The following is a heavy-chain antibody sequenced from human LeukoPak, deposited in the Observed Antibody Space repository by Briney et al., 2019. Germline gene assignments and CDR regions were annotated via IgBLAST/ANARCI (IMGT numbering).Heavy chain of an antibody. CDR1: GFTFSSYA. CDR2: ISDSGDNT. D-gene: IGHD3-22*01. Sequence: PGGSLRLSCAASGFTFSSYAMSWVRQAPGKGLEWVSTISDSGDNTYYADSVKGRFTISRDNSKNTLYLQMSSLRADDTALYYCAKDGNYLDSSGYLIPFDYWGLGTLVTVSS. CDR3: AKDGNYLDSSGYLIPFDY. V-gene: IGHV3-23*01. J-gene: IGHJ4*02.